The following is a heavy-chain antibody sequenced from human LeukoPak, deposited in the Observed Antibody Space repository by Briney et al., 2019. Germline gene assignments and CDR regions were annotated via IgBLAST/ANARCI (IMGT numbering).Heavy chain of an antibody. Sequence: GGSLRLSCAASGFTFSSYAMTWVRQAPGKGLEWVSSFSFNGESTYYADSAKGRFTISRDNSKNTLYLQMNSLRAEDTAVYYCAKGGYSNGRYYYYYMDVWGEGTTVTVSS. CDR2: FSFNGEST. V-gene: IGHV3-23*01. D-gene: IGHD5-18*01. J-gene: IGHJ6*03. CDR3: AKGGYSNGRYYYYYMDV. CDR1: GFTFSSYA.